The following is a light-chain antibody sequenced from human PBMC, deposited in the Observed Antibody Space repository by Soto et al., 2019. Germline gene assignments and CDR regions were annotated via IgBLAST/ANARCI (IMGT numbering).Light chain of an antibody. CDR3: QQYKSYSYT. V-gene: IGKV1-5*01. CDR2: DAS. CDR1: ESISNW. J-gene: IGKJ2*01. Sequence: DIQMTQSPSILSASVGDRVAITCRASESISNWVAWYQQKPGKAPKVLIYDASRLQSMVPERFSGSGSGTEFPLTISSLYADDIATYYCQQYKSYSYTFGQGTNLEI.